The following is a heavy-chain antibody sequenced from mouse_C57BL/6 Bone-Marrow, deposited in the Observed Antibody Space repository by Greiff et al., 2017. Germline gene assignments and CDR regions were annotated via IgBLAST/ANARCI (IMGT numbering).Heavy chain of an antibody. CDR3: ARLDY. Sequence: VQLQQSGAELVMPGASVKLSCKASGYTFTSYWMHWVKQRPGQGLAWIGEIDPYASYTNYNQKFKGKSTLTVDKSSSPAYMQLSSLTSADSAFYYCARLDYWGQGTSVTVSS. V-gene: IGHV1-69*01. J-gene: IGHJ4*01. CDR2: IDPYASYT. CDR1: GYTFTSYW.